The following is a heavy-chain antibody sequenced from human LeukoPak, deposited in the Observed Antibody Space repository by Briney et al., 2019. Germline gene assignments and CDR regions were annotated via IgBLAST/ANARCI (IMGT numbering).Heavy chain of an antibody. CDR2: ISGSGGST. Sequence: GGSLRLSCAASGFTFSSYAMSLVRQAPGKGLEWVSAISGSGGSTYYADSVKGRFTISRDNSKNTLYLQMNSLRAEDTAVYYCAKDRAYCGGDCYPFFEFWGQGTLVTVSS. CDR3: AKDRAYCGGDCYPFFEF. CDR1: GFTFSSYA. V-gene: IGHV3-23*01. D-gene: IGHD2-21*02. J-gene: IGHJ4*02.